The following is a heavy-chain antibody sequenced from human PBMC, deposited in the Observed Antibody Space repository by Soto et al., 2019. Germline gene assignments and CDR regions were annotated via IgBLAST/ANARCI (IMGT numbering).Heavy chain of an antibody. V-gene: IGHV5-51*01. D-gene: IGHD2-15*01. CDR2: IYPGDSDT. CDR3: ARGRGGSCYGRKFYGLDV. J-gene: IGHJ6*04. Sequence: GESLKISCEGSGYSFTNYWIGWVRQMPGKGMEWMGIIYPGDSDTRYSPSFEGQVTISADKSISTAYLQWSSLKASDTAMYYCARGRGGSCYGRKFYGLDVWGKGTTVTVSS. CDR1: GYSFTNYW.